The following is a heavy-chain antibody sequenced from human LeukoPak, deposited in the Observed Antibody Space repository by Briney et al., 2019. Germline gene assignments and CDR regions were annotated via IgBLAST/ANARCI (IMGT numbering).Heavy chain of an antibody. J-gene: IGHJ4*02. CDR3: AKARYDGEVMIAATDY. CDR1: GFTFSSYW. Sequence: GGSLRLSCAASGFTFSSYWMTWVRQAPGKGLEWVASINQDQNEIHYVDSVRGRFTISRDNSKNTLYLQMNNLRADDTAVYYCAKARYDGEVMIAATDYWGQGTLVTVSS. V-gene: IGHV3-7*01. D-gene: IGHD2-15*01. CDR2: INQDQNEI.